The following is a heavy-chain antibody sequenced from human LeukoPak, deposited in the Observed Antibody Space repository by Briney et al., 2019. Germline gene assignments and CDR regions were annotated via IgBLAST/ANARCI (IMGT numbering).Heavy chain of an antibody. CDR3: ASIVYSGYDSNDF. CDR2: IKQDGSEK. CDR1: GFTFSSRDW. V-gene: IGHV3-7*01. D-gene: IGHD5-12*01. Sequence: GGSLRLSCVASGFTFSSRDWMTWVRQAPGKGLEWVANIKQDGSEKNYVDSVKGRFTISRDNAKNSVDLQMNSLRVEDTAVYYCASIVYSGYDSNDFWGQGTLVTVSS. J-gene: IGHJ4*02.